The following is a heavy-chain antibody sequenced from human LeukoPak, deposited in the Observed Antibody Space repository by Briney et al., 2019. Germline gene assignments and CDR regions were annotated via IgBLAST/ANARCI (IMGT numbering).Heavy chain of an antibody. CDR2: IIPIFGTA. Sequence: SVQVSCKASGGTFSTYAISWVRQAPGRGLEWMGGIIPIFGTANYAQMFQGRVTITADESASTAYMELSSLGSEDTAVYYCAMGRVDQLYHYAVDVWGQGTTVTVSS. D-gene: IGHD1-1*01. CDR3: AMGRVDQLYHYAVDV. CDR1: GGTFSTYA. V-gene: IGHV1-69*13. J-gene: IGHJ6*02.